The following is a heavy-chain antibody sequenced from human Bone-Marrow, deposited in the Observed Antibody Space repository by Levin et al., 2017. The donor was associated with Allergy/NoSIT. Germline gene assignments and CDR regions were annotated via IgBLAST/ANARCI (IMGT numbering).Heavy chain of an antibody. Sequence: GESLKISCAASGFTFKSYTMSWVRLTPGKGLEWVSAISGSGGVPYNADFVKGRFIISRDNSKNTLYLQMNSLRADDTAVYYCVKGLRPVAGLPFDSWGQGSLVTVSS. D-gene: IGHD6-19*01. CDR3: VKGLRPVAGLPFDS. V-gene: IGHV3-23*01. CDR2: ISGSGGVP. J-gene: IGHJ4*02. CDR1: GFTFKSYT.